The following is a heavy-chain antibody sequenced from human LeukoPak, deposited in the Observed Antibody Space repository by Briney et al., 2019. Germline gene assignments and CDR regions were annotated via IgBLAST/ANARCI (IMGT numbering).Heavy chain of an antibody. Sequence: ASVKVSCKASGYTFTSYGISWVRQAPGQGLEWMGWISAYNGNTNYAQKLQGRVTMTTDTSTSTAYMELRSLRSDDTAVYYCASGIAARRVTAYYFYYWGQGTLVTVSS. V-gene: IGHV1-18*01. CDR3: ASGIAARRVTAYYFYY. CDR2: ISAYNGNT. D-gene: IGHD6-6*01. CDR1: GYTFTSYG. J-gene: IGHJ4*02.